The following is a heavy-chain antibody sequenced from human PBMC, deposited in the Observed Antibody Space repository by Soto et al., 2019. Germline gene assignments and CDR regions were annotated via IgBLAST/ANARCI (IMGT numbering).Heavy chain of an antibody. CDR1: GYTFTSYD. J-gene: IGHJ5*02. D-gene: IGHD6-19*01. V-gene: IGHV1-8*01. CDR2: MNPNSGNT. CDR3: ARAIAVAGNNWFDP. Sequence: QVPLVQSGAEVKKPGASVKVSCKASGYTFTSYDINWVRQATGQGLEWMGRMNPNSGNTGYAQKFQGRVTMTRNTSISTAYMELSSLRSEDTAVYYCARAIAVAGNNWFDPWGQGTLVTVSS.